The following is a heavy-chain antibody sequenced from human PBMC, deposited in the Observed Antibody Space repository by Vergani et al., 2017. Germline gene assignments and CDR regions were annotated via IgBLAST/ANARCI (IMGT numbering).Heavy chain of an antibody. V-gene: IGHV1-2*02. Sequence: QVQLVQSGAEVKKPGASVKVSCKASGYTFTGYYMHWVRQAPGQGLEWMGWINPNSGGTNYAQKFQGRVTMTRDTSISTAYMELSRLRSDDTPVYYCARDKMGTVVPVAPIPNDYIAVWGKGITVTVS. D-gene: IGHD2-2*01. CDR3: ARDKMGTVVPVAPIPNDYIAV. CDR2: INPNSGGT. CDR1: GYTFTGYY. J-gene: IGHJ6*03.